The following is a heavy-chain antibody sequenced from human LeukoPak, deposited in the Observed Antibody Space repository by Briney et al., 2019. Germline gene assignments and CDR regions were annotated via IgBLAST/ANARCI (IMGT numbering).Heavy chain of an antibody. D-gene: IGHD2-15*01. J-gene: IGHJ4*02. CDR1: GGSLNGYY. Sequence: SETLSLTCAVYGGSLNGYYWTWIRQTPGKGLEWIGEINYSGNTNYNRSLKSRVTISADTSKNQFSLRLSSVTDADTAVYYCARGRVAYSAYYFDYWGQGTLVTVSS. CDR3: ARGRVAYSAYYFDY. CDR2: INYSGNT. V-gene: IGHV4-34*01.